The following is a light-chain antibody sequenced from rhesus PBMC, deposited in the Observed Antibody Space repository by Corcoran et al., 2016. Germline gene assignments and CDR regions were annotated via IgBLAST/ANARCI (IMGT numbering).Light chain of an antibody. Sequence: DIQMTQSPSSLSASVGDRVTVTCRASPDINKELSWYQQKPGKAPTLLIYTASSLQTGVSSRFSGRGSGTDYTLTINSLQPEDVATYYCLQDYTTPWTFGQGTKVELK. J-gene: IGKJ1*01. CDR1: PDINKE. CDR2: TAS. V-gene: IGKV1-94*01. CDR3: LQDYTTPWT.